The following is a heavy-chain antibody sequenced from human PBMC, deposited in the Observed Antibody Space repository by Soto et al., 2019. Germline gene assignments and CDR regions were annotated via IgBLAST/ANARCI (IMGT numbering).Heavy chain of an antibody. J-gene: IGHJ5*02. CDR1: AASFSGFY. CDR2: TYATGTP. D-gene: IGHD1-1*01. CDR3: VRDGTKTLRDWFDP. Sequence: PSETLSHTATASAASFSGFYWGWIRKSAGKGLEWIGRTYATGTPDYNPSLKSRVMMSVDTSKKQFSLKLRSVTAADTAVYYCVRDGTKTLRDWFDPWGQGISVTVS. V-gene: IGHV4-4*07.